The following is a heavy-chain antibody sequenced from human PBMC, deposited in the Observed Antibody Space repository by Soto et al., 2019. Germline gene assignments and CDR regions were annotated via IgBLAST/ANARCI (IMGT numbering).Heavy chain of an antibody. J-gene: IGHJ4*02. D-gene: IGHD2-8*01. CDR3: ARDSVDRNNGVCYIVSGYFDY. V-gene: IGHV1-69*13. CDR1: GGPLSSYI. CDR2: IIAIPGTT. Sequence: ASVKVSCTASGGPLSSYIISWVRQAPGQGPEWMGGIIAIPGTTNYAQKFQGRVTITADESTSTAYRELSSRRSEGTAVYYWARDSVDRNNGVCYIVSGYFDYWGQGTLVTVSS.